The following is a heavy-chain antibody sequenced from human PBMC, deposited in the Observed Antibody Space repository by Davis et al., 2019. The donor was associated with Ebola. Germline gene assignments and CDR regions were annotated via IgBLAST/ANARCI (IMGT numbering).Heavy chain of an antibody. J-gene: IGHJ6*02. CDR3: AKETYYYYGMDV. CDR1: GFTFADYA. Sequence: GGSLRLSCAASGFTFADYAMHWVRQAPGKGLEWVSGISWNSGSIGYADSVKGRFTISRDNAKNSLYLQMNSLRAEDTALYYCAKETYYYYGMDVWGQGTTVTVSS. V-gene: IGHV3-9*01. CDR2: ISWNSGSI.